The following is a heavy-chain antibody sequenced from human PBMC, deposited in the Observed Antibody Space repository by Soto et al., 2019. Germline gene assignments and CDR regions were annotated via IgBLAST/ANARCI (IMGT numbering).Heavy chain of an antibody. CDR3: ASRITIFGVVINDY. J-gene: IGHJ4*02. CDR2: ISAYNGNT. Sequence: ASVKVSCKASGYTFTSYGISWVRQAPGQGLEWMGWISAYNGNTNYAQKLQGRVTMTTDTSTSTAYMELRSLRSDDTAVYYCASRITIFGVVINDYWGQGTLVTVPS. V-gene: IGHV1-18*01. D-gene: IGHD3-3*01. CDR1: GYTFTSYG.